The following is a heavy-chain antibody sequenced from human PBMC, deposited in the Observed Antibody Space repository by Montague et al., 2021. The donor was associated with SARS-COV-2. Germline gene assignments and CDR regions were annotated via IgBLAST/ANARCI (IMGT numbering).Heavy chain of an antibody. CDR3: ARAPTIFGVVITNFDY. CDR1: GGSISSGGYY. V-gene: IGHV4-31*03. J-gene: IGHJ4*02. CDR2: IYYSGST. D-gene: IGHD3-3*01. Sequence: TLSPTCTVSGGSISSGGYYWSWIRQHPGKGLEWIGYIYYSGSTYYNPSLKSRVTISVDTSKNQFSLKLSSVTAADTAVYYCARAPTIFGVVITNFDYWGQGTLVTVSS.